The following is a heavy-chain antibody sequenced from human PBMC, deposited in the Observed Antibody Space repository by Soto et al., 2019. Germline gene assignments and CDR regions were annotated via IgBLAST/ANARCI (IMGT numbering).Heavy chain of an antibody. CDR3: TRRYNWNDGYFDP. CDR2: SYYSGTT. CDR1: GASISVHSYY. Sequence: PSETLSLTCTVSGASISVHSYYWTWIRQPPGKGLEWIGSSYYSGTTYFNPSLKSRATISVDTSKNQFSLRLTSVTAADTAIYYCTRRYNWNDGYFDPWGPGALVTVS. J-gene: IGHJ5*02. D-gene: IGHD1-20*01. V-gene: IGHV4-39*01.